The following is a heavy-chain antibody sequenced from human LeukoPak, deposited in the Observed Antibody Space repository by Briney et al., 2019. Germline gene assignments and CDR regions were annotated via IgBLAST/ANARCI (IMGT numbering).Heavy chain of an antibody. Sequence: PGGSLRLSXVVSGFTFSAYEMNWVRQAPGKGLEWVSYISNSDGTISYADSVKGRFTISRDNAKNSLYLQMNSLRAEDTAVYYCARGQPRSHGSSYYFDYWGQGTLVTVSS. D-gene: IGHD6-13*01. CDR3: ARGQPRSHGSSYYFDY. V-gene: IGHV3-48*03. CDR1: GFTFSAYE. CDR2: ISNSDGTI. J-gene: IGHJ4*02.